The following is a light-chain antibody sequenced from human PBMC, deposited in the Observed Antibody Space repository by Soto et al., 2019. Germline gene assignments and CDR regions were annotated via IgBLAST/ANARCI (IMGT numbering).Light chain of an antibody. CDR2: SNN. Sequence: QSALTQPPSSSGIPGQRVTISCSGSSSNIGSNTVNWYQQLPGTAPKLLIYSNNQRPSGVPDRFSGSKSGTSASLAISGLQSEDEADYYCAAWDDSLNGPVFGTGTKVTVL. CDR3: AAWDDSLNGPV. J-gene: IGLJ1*01. CDR1: SSNIGSNT. V-gene: IGLV1-44*01.